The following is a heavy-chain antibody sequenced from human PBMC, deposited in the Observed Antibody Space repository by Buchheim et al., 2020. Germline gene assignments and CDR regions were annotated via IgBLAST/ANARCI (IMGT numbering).Heavy chain of an antibody. Sequence: QVQLQESSPGLVKPSQTLSLTCTVSGGSINSGGHYWSWIRQYPGKGLEWIGYIYYSGNTYYNSSLKSRVTISVDTSKNQFSLRLSSVTAADTAVYYCARNKNGYQIDYWGQGTL. D-gene: IGHD5-24*01. CDR1: GGSINSGGHY. CDR2: IYYSGNT. CDR3: ARNKNGYQIDY. V-gene: IGHV4-31*03. J-gene: IGHJ4*02.